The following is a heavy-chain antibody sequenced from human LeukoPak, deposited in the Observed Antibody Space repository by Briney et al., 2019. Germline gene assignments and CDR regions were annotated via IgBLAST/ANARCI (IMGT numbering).Heavy chain of an antibody. CDR2: INPSGGST. CDR1: GYTFTSYY. CDR3: ARDGDRVRYSSGWFTDY. V-gene: IGHV1-46*01. J-gene: IGHJ4*02. D-gene: IGHD6-19*01. Sequence: ASVKVSCEASGYTFTSYYMHWVRQAPGQGLEWMGIINPSGGSTSYAQKFQGRVTMTRDTSTSTVYMELSSLRSEDTAVYYCARDGDRVRYSSGWFTDYWGQGTLVTVSS.